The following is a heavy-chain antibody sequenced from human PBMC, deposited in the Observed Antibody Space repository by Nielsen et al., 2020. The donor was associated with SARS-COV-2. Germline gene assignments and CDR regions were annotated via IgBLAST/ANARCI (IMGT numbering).Heavy chain of an antibody. Sequence: GESLKISCAASGFTFSSYSMNWVRQAPGKGLEWVSVIYSGGSTYYADSVKGRFTISRDNSKNTLYLQMNSLRAEDTAVYYCARASAPSTVTNNYFDYWGQGTLVTVSS. CDR2: IYSGGST. V-gene: IGHV3-53*01. D-gene: IGHD4-17*01. J-gene: IGHJ4*02. CDR1: GFTFSSYS. CDR3: ARASAPSTVTNNYFDY.